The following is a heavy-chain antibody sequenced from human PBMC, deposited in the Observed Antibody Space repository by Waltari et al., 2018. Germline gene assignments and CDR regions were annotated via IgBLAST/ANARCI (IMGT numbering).Heavy chain of an antibody. D-gene: IGHD3-10*01. Sequence: QVQLVQSGAEVKKPGSSVKVSCKASGGTFSSYAISWVRPAPGQGLEWMGGIIPIFGTANYAQKFQGRVTITADESTSTAYMELSSLRSEDTAVYYCARERVVRGVIREWFDPWGQGTLVTVSS. CDR3: ARERVVRGVIREWFDP. V-gene: IGHV1-69*01. CDR2: IIPIFGTA. CDR1: GGTFSSYA. J-gene: IGHJ5*02.